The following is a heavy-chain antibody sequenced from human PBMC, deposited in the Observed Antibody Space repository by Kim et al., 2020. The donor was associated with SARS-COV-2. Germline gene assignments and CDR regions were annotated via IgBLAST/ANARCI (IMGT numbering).Heavy chain of an antibody. CDR3: ARGPTYIPH. Sequence: GGSLRLSCAASGFVFSEYGMTWVRQVPGEGLEWVSTISADGRATLYADSLEGRFIISRDNAMKSLFLQMNSLRVEDTAFYYCARGPTYIPHWGEATRLTVPS. CDR2: ISADGRAT. J-gene: IGHJ1*01. V-gene: IGHV3-20*04. CDR1: GFVFSEYG. D-gene: IGHD4-4*01.